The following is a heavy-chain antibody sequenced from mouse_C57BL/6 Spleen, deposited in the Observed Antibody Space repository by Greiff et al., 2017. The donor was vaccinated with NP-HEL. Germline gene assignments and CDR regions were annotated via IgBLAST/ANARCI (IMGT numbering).Heavy chain of an antibody. CDR3: ARRDYGSRNPLYYYAMDY. J-gene: IGHJ4*01. Sequence: VQLQQSGPELVKPGASVKISCKASGYSFTGYYMNWVKQSPEKSLEWIGEINPSTGGTTYNQKFKAKATLTVDKSSSTAYMQLKSLTSEDSAVYYCARRDYGSRNPLYYYAMDYWGQGTSVTVSS. V-gene: IGHV1-42*01. D-gene: IGHD1-1*01. CDR1: GYSFTGYY. CDR2: INPSTGGT.